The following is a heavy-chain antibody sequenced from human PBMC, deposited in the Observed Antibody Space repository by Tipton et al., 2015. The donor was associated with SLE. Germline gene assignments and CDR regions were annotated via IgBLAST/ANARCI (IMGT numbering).Heavy chain of an antibody. J-gene: IGHJ4*02. CDR2: IYPGDSDT. V-gene: IGHV5-51*03. CDR3: ARKEITFGGVIVPYYFDY. D-gene: IGHD3-16*02. Sequence: QLVQSGAEVKKPGESLKISCKGSGYSFTSYWIGWVRQMPGKGLEWMGIIYPGDSDTRYSPSFQGQVTISADKSISTAYLQWSSLKASDTAMYYCARKEITFGGVIVPYYFDYWGQGTLVTVSS. CDR1: GYSFTSYW.